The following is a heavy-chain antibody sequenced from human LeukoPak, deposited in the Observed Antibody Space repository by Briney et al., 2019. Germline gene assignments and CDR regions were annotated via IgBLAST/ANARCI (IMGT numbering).Heavy chain of an antibody. D-gene: IGHD4-17*01. CDR2: IFYLGET. J-gene: IGHJ4*02. Sequence: SETLSLTCSVSGGSISTIPYYWGWIRQPPGKGLEWIGGIFYLGETSYTPPLERRATTSVDTTKNQFSLKRSSLAAAETAVYYCARPNYGSGDFYFDSWGQGTLVTVSS. CDR3: ARPNYGSGDFYFDS. CDR1: GGSISTIPYY. V-gene: IGHV4-39*01.